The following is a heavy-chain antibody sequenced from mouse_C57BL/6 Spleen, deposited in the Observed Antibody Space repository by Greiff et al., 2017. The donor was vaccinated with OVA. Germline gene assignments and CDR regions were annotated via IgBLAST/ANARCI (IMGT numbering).Heavy chain of an antibody. Sequence: IQLQQSGAELVRPGASVKLSCTASGFNIKDDYMHWVKQRPEQGLEWIGWIDPENGDTEYASKFQGKATITADTSSNTPYLQLSSLTSEDTAVYYCTTVVGDYWGQGTTLTVSS. CDR1: GFNIKDDY. CDR2: IDPENGDT. D-gene: IGHD1-1*01. J-gene: IGHJ2*01. CDR3: TTVVGDY. V-gene: IGHV14-4*01.